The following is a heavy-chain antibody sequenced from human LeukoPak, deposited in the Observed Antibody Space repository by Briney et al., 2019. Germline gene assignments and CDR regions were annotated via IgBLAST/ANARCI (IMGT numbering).Heavy chain of an antibody. CDR2: NSDYNGNT. V-gene: IGHV1-18*01. J-gene: IGHJ4*02. D-gene: IGHD6-19*01. CDR1: GYTFTSYR. CDR3: ARRRDSGWYEY. Sequence: GSVTVSCKASGYTFTSYRIRGLRPAPGQGLAGVGWNSDYNGNTNDAQKLQGTVTMTTDTSTSTAYMELRRVKSDDTAVYYCARRRDSGWYEYWRQGTLVTVSS.